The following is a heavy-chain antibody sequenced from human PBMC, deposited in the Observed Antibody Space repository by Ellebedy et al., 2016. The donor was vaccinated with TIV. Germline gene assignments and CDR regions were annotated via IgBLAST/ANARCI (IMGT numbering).Heavy chain of an antibody. V-gene: IGHV1-18*01. D-gene: IGHD1-26*01. Sequence: ASVKVSXXASGYTFTSYGISWVRQAPGQGLEWMGWISAYNGNTNYAQKLQGRVTMTTDTSTSTAYMELRSLRSDDTAVYYCARERGSYRGWAFDIWGQGTMVTVSS. CDR2: ISAYNGNT. J-gene: IGHJ3*02. CDR1: GYTFTSYG. CDR3: ARERGSYRGWAFDI.